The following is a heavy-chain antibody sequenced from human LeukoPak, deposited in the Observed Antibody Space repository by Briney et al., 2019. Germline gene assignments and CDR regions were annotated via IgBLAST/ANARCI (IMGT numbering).Heavy chain of an antibody. CDR3: ARDACSSTSCYEGVTSDY. Sequence: GASVKVSCKASGYTFTSYGISWVRQAPGQGLEWMGWISAYNGNTNYAQKLRGGVTMTTDTSTSTAYMELRSLRSDDTAVYYCARDACSSTSCYEGVTSDYWGQGTLVTVSS. V-gene: IGHV1-18*01. CDR1: GYTFTSYG. CDR2: ISAYNGNT. D-gene: IGHD2-2*01. J-gene: IGHJ4*02.